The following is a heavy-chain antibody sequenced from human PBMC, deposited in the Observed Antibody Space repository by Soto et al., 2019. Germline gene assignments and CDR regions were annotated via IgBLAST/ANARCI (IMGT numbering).Heavy chain of an antibody. D-gene: IGHD6-13*01. CDR1: GGTFSSYT. J-gene: IGHJ2*01. CDR3: ASSSWYGYWYFDL. V-gene: IGHV1-69*02. Sequence: QVQLVQSGAEVKKPGSSVKVSCKASGGTFSSYTISWVRQAPGQGLEWMGRIIPILGIANYAQKFQGRVTITADKSTSTAYMELSSLRSEDTAVYYCASSSWYGYWYFDLWGRGTLVTVSS. CDR2: IIPILGIA.